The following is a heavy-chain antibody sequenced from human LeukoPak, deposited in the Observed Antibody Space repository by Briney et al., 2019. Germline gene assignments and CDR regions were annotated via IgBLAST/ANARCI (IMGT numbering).Heavy chain of an antibody. CDR3: ARASSYDSSGPLDY. CDR2: IKQDGSEK. V-gene: IGHV3-7*01. CDR1: GFTFSSYW. D-gene: IGHD3-22*01. J-gene: IGHJ4*02. Sequence: GGSLRLSCAASGFTFSSYWMSWVRQAPGKGLEWVANIKQDGSEKYYVDSVKGRFTISRDNAKNSLYLQMNSLRAEDTAVYCCARASSYDSSGPLDYWGQGPLVTVSS.